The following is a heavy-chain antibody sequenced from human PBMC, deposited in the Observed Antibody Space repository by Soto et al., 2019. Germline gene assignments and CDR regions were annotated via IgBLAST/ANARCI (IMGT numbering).Heavy chain of an antibody. D-gene: IGHD3-3*01. CDR2: IWYDGSNK. CDR3: ARDRADFWGGQGHFAY. V-gene: IGHV3-33*01. CDR1: GFTFSSYG. J-gene: IGHJ4*02. Sequence: GGSLRLSCAASGFTFSSYGMHWVRQAPGKGLEWVAVIWYDGSNKYYGDSVKGRFTISRDNSKNTLYLQMNSLRAEDTAVYYCARDRADFWGGQGHFAYWGQGSLVTVSS.